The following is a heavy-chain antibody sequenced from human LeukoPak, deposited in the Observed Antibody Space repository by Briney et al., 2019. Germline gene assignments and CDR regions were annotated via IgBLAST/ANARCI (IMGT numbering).Heavy chain of an antibody. CDR1: GFRFDSFY. V-gene: IGHV3-11*04. CDR3: ARSLIVASEDY. CDR2: ISASGAVP. J-gene: IGHJ4*02. Sequence: GGSLRLSCAASGFRFDSFYMGWIRQVQGKGLHYIAFISASGAVPYYAESVKGRFTISRDNAKNSVSLQMNSLSADDTAVYYCARSLIVASEDYWGQGTLVTVSS. D-gene: IGHD3-22*01.